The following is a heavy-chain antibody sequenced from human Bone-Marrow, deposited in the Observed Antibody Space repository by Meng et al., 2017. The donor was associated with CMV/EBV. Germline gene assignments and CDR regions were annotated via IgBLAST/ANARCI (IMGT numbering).Heavy chain of an antibody. J-gene: IGHJ4*02. V-gene: IGHV4-61*01. CDR2: IYYSGST. D-gene: IGHD6-19*01. CDR1: GGSVSSGSYY. CDR3: ARDCGWYED. Sequence: GSLRLSCTVSGGSVSSGSYYWSWIRQPPGKGLEWIGYIYYSGSTNYNPSLKSRVTISVDKSKNQFSLKLSSVTAADTAVYYCARDCGWYEDWGQGTLVTVSS.